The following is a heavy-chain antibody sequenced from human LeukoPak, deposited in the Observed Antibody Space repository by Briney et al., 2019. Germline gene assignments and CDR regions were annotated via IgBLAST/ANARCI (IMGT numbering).Heavy chain of an antibody. Sequence: ASVKVSCKASGYTFTSYYMHWVRQAPGQGLEWMGWITPNNGGSKYAQTFQDRVTMTSDTSTNTAYMELSSLKSDDTALYYCAMSEPSATKGFKYFYYMDVWGRGTTITVSS. J-gene: IGHJ6*03. V-gene: IGHV1-2*02. CDR3: AMSEPSATKGFKYFYYMDV. CDR1: GYTFTSYY. D-gene: IGHD1-1*01. CDR2: ITPNNGGS.